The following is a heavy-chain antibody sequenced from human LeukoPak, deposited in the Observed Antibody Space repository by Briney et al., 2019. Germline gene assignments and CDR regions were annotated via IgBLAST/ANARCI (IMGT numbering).Heavy chain of an antibody. CDR3: ARDRGITMVRGVIYYYYYMDV. CDR1: GGSISSSSYY. J-gene: IGHJ6*03. CDR2: IYYSGST. D-gene: IGHD3-10*01. V-gene: IGHV4-39*07. Sequence: SETLSLTCTVSGGSISSSSYYWGWIRQPPGKGLEWIGSIYYSGSTNYNPSLKSRVTISVDTSKNQFSLKLSSVTAADTAVYYCARDRGITMVRGVIYYYYYMDVWGKGTTVTISS.